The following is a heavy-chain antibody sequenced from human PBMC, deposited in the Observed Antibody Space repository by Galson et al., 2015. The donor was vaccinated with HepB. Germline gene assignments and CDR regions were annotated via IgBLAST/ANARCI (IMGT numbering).Heavy chain of an antibody. J-gene: IGHJ4*02. Sequence: TLSLTCTVSGGSISSGDYYWSWIRQHPGKGQEWIGYIYDSGSTYYNPSLKSRVTISVDTSKNQFSLKLSSVTAADTAMYYCARGSTAHFDYWGQGTLVTVSS. CDR3: ARGSTAHFDY. CDR2: IYDSGST. D-gene: IGHD5/OR15-5a*01. CDR1: GGSISSGDYY. V-gene: IGHV4-31*03.